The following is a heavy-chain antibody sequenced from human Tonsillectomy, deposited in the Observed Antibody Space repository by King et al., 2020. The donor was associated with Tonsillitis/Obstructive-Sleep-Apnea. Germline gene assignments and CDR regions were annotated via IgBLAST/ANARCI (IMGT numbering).Heavy chain of an antibody. CDR3: GIVVVPAANYYYYMDV. CDR2: IYYSGST. Sequence: LQLQESGPGLVKPSETLSLTCTVSGGSISSSSYYWGWIRQPPGKGLEWIGSIYYSGSTYYNPSLKSGVTISVDTSKNQFSLKLSSVTAADTAVYYCGIVVVPAANYYYYMDVWGKGTTVTVSS. D-gene: IGHD2-2*01. J-gene: IGHJ6*03. CDR1: GGSISSSSYY. V-gene: IGHV4-39*01.